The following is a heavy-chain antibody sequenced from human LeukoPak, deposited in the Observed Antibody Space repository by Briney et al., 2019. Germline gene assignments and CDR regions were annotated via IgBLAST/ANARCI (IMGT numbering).Heavy chain of an antibody. CDR1: GFIFSDYY. J-gene: IGHJ4*02. CDR2: IRNKANSHTT. V-gene: IGHV3-72*01. CDR3: ARARTGSIRFFDY. Sequence: GGSLRLSCAASGFIFSDYYMEWVRQAPGKGLEWVGRIRNKANSHTTEYAASVKGRFSFSRDDSKNSLYLQMNSLEIEDTAIYYCARARTGSIRFFDYWGQGTLVTVSS. D-gene: IGHD3-16*01.